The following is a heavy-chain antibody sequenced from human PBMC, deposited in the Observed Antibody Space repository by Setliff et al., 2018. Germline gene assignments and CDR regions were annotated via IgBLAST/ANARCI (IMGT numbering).Heavy chain of an antibody. J-gene: IGHJ3*02. CDR1: GGTFSSYA. V-gene: IGHV1-69*01. CDR2: IIPIFGTA. D-gene: IGHD3-9*01. Sequence: KVSCKASGGTFSSYAISWVRQAPGQGLEWMGGIIPIFGTANYAQKFQGRVTITADESTSTAYMELSSLRSEDTAVYYCARGTANMYDILTGYGAFDIWGQGTMVTVSS. CDR3: ARGTANMYDILTGYGAFDI.